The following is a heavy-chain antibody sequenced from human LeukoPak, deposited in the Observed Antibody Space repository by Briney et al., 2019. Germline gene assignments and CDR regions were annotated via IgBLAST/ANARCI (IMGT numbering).Heavy chain of an antibody. Sequence: GGSLRLSCAASGFTFSDYYMSWIRQAPGKGLEWVSYISSSGSTIYYADSVKGRFTISRDNAKNPLYLQMNSLRAEDTAVYYCARGYSSSWYYFDYWGQGTLVTVSS. CDR2: ISSSGSTI. D-gene: IGHD6-13*01. CDR3: ARGYSSSWYYFDY. V-gene: IGHV3-11*01. J-gene: IGHJ4*02. CDR1: GFTFSDYY.